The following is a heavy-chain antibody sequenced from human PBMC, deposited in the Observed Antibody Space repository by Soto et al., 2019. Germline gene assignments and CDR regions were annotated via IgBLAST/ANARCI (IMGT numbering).Heavy chain of an antibody. Sequence: SETLSLTCTVFGGSVSSGSYYWSWIRQPPGKGLEWIGYIYYSGSTSYNPSLKSRVTISVDTSKNQFSLKLSSVTAADTAVYYCARAWGGITIFGVVPAYYMDVWGKGTTVTVSS. CDR1: GGSVSSGSYY. V-gene: IGHV4-61*01. J-gene: IGHJ6*03. D-gene: IGHD3-3*01. CDR3: ARAWGGITIFGVVPAYYMDV. CDR2: IYYSGST.